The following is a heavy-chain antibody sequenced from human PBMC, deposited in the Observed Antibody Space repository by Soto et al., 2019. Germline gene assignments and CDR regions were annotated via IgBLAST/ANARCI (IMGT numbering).Heavy chain of an antibody. CDR2: IDPSSGTT. CDR1: GYIFTNFY. CDR3: ARGAVVVPNGLIAGMDV. J-gene: IGHJ6*02. D-gene: IGHD2-15*01. V-gene: IGHV1-46*01. Sequence: QVQLVQSGAEVRKPGASVKVSCKPSGYIFTNFYVHWVRQAPGQGLEWMGIIDPSSGTTSYTQKFQGRVTMTRDTSMSTVYMELSSLRSEDTAVYYCARGAVVVPNGLIAGMDVWGLGTTVTVSS.